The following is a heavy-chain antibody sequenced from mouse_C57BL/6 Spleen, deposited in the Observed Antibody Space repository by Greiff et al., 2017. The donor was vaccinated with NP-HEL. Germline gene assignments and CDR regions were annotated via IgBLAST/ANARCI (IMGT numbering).Heavy chain of an antibody. D-gene: IGHD3-2*02. CDR1: GYTFTDYY. CDR3: ARVRDSSGYLDY. CDR2: IYPGSGNT. V-gene: IGHV1-76*01. J-gene: IGHJ2*01. Sequence: QVQLQQSGAELARPGASVKLSCKASGYTFTDYYINWVKQRPGQGLEWIARIYPGSGNTYYNEKFKGKATLTAEKSSSTAYMQLSSLTSEDSAVYFCARVRDSSGYLDYWGQGTTLTVSS.